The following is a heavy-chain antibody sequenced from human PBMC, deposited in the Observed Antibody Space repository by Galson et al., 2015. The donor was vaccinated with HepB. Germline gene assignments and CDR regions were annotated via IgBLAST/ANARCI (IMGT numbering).Heavy chain of an antibody. J-gene: IGHJ4*02. D-gene: IGHD3-10*01. CDR2: ISSSSSTI. V-gene: IGHV3-48*04. Sequence: SLRLSCAASGFTFSSYSMNWVRQAPGKGLEWVSYISSSSSTIYYADSVKGRFTISRDNAKNSLYLQRNSLRAEDTAVYYCARDKTVRGVGYFDYWGQGTLVTVSS. CDR3: ARDKTVRGVGYFDY. CDR1: GFTFSSYS.